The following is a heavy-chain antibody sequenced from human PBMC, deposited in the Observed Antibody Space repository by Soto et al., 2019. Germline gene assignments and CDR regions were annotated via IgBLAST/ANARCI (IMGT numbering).Heavy chain of an antibody. D-gene: IGHD3-10*01. V-gene: IGHV1-24*01. CDR1: GYTLTELS. Sequence: ASVKVSCKVSGYTLTELSMHWVRQAPGKGLEWMGGFDPEDGETIYAQKFQGRVTMTEDTSTDTAYMELSSLRSEDTAVYYCARDNYGSGSSYYYYGMDVWGQGTTVTVSS. CDR2: FDPEDGET. J-gene: IGHJ6*02. CDR3: ARDNYGSGSSYYYYGMDV.